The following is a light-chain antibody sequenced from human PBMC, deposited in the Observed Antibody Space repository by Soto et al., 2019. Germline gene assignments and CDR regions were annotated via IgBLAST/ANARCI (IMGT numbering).Light chain of an antibody. CDR2: GAS. CDR1: QSVSSN. J-gene: IGKJ1*01. CDR3: QQYTNWPPWT. Sequence: EIVMTQSPATLSVSPGERATLSCRASQSVSSNLAWYQRKPGQAPRLLIYGASTRATGIPARFSGSGSGTELTLTISSLQSEAFAVYYCQQYTNWPPWTFGQGTKVEIK. V-gene: IGKV3-15*01.